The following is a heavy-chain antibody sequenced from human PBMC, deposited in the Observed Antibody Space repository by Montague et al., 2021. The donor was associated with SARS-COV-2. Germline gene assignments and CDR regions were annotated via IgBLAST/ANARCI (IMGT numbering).Heavy chain of an antibody. D-gene: IGHD5-18*01. CDR1: GGSISRGYYY. CDR3: ARGVDTGVVTVTGGFDS. Sequence: TLSLTSTVSGGSISRGYYYWSWIRLPAGKGLEWIGRIYRSGSPNYNPSLESRVVLSVDTSRNQFSMKMTSVTATDTAMYYCARGVDTGVVTVTGGFDSWGQGTLGIVSA. V-gene: IGHV4-61*02. J-gene: IGHJ4*02. CDR2: IYRSGSP.